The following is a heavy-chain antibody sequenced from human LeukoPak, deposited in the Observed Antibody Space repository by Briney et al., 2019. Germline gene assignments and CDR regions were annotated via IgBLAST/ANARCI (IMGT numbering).Heavy chain of an antibody. CDR3: ARVALYESSGSGPFDY. V-gene: IGHV3-21*01. J-gene: IGHJ4*02. Sequence: SGGSLRLSCAASGFTFSSYSMNWVRQAPGKGLEWVSSITSSSTYIYYADSVKGRFTISRDNGKNSLYLQMNSLRAEDTAVYYCARVALYESSGSGPFDYWGQGTLVTVSS. CDR1: GFTFSSYS. D-gene: IGHD2-15*01. CDR2: ITSSSTYI.